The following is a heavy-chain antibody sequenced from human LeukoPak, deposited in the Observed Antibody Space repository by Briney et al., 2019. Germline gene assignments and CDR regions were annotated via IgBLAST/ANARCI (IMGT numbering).Heavy chain of an antibody. CDR1: GGSISSSSYY. CDR3: ARDMTYGDYVKWFDP. J-gene: IGHJ5*02. V-gene: IGHV4-39*07. D-gene: IGHD4-17*01. CDR2: IYYSGST. Sequence: SETLSLTCTVSGGSISSSSYYWGWIRQPPGKGLEWIGSIYYSGSTYYNPSLKSRVTISVDTSKNQFSLKLSSVTAADTAVYYCARDMTYGDYVKWFDPWGQRTLVTVSS.